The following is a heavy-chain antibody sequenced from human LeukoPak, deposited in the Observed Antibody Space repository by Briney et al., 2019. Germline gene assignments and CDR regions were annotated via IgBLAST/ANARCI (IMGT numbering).Heavy chain of an antibody. D-gene: IGHD3-10*01. CDR2: INHSGST. CDR3: VRGKVTMVRGVISYDGYYYYYGMDV. V-gene: IGHV4-34*01. CDR1: GGSFSGYY. Sequence: PSETLSLTCAVYGGSFSGYYWSWIRQPPGKGLEWIGEINHSGSTNYNPSLKSRVTISVDTSKNQFSLKLSSVTAADTAVYYCVRGKVTMVRGVISYDGYYYYYGMDVWGQGTTVTVSS. J-gene: IGHJ6*02.